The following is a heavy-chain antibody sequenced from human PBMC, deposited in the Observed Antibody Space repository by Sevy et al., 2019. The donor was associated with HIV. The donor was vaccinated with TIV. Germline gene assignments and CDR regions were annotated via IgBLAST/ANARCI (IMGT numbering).Heavy chain of an antibody. Sequence: GGSLRLSCAASGFTFSSYSMNWVRQAPGKGLEWVSYISSSSSTIYYADSVKGRFTISRDNAKNSPYLQMNSLRDEDTAVSYCARMYYYDSSGPGPGYFDLWGRGTLVTVSS. CDR1: GFTFSSYS. V-gene: IGHV3-48*02. J-gene: IGHJ2*01. D-gene: IGHD3-22*01. CDR2: ISSSSSTI. CDR3: ARMYYYDSSGPGPGYFDL.